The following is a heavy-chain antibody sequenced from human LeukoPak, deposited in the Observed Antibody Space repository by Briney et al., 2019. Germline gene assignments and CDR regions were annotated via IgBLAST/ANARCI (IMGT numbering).Heavy chain of an antibody. CDR2: IGNSGSYI. CDR1: GFTFSSYS. Sequence: GGSLRLSCAASGFTFSSYSMNWVRQAPGKGLEWVSSIGNSGSYIYYADSVKGRFTISRDNAKNSLYLQMNSLRAEDTAVYYCARTEPRYSSSWYDYWGQGTLVTVSS. V-gene: IGHV3-21*01. D-gene: IGHD6-13*01. J-gene: IGHJ4*02. CDR3: ARTEPRYSSSWYDY.